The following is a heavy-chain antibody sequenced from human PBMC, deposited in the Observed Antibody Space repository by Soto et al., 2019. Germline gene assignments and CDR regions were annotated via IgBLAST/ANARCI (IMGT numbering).Heavy chain of an antibody. Sequence: QVQLQESGPGLVKPSETLSLTCTVSGGSINSDIYYWGWIRQPPGKGLEWIGSIFYTGNIFYNPSRKSRVTLSVDTSDNHFSLKLTYVNAADTAVYYCARHSHEDHGDPNWFDPWGQGILVTVSS. CDR2: IFYTGNI. CDR3: ARHSHEDHGDPNWFDP. D-gene: IGHD4-17*01. CDR1: GGSINSDIYY. J-gene: IGHJ5*02. V-gene: IGHV4-39*01.